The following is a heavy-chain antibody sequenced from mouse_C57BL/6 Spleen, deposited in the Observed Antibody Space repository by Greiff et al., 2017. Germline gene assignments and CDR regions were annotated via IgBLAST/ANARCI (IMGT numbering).Heavy chain of an antibody. D-gene: IGHD3-2*02. Sequence: VQLQQSGPELVKPGASVKISCKASGYAFSSSWMNWVKQRPGKGLEWIGRIYPGDGDTNYNGKFKGKATLTADKSSSTAYMQLSSLTSWDSAVYFCAKTDQAYYFDYWGQGTTLTGSS. J-gene: IGHJ2*01. V-gene: IGHV1-82*01. CDR1: GYAFSSSW. CDR2: IYPGDGDT. CDR3: AKTDQAYYFDY.